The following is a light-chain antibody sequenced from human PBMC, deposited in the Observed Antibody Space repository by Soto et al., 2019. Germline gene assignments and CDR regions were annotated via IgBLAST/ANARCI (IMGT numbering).Light chain of an antibody. CDR3: MQALQTPT. CDR1: QSLLQSNGYNY. J-gene: IGKJ1*01. Sequence: DIVMTQSPLSLPVTPGEPASISCRSSQSLLQSNGYNYLDWYLQKPGQSPQLLIYLGSNRASGVPDRFSGSESGTDFTLKISRVEAEDVGIYYCMQALQTPTFGQGTKVEIK. V-gene: IGKV2-28*01. CDR2: LGS.